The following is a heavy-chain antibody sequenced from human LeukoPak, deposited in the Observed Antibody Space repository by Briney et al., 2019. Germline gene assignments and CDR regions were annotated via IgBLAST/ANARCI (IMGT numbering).Heavy chain of an antibody. J-gene: IGHJ4*02. V-gene: IGHV1-8*01. D-gene: IGHD3-3*01. CDR3: ARMEWWPAREEDFDY. CDR1: GYTFTSYD. Sequence: VASVKVSCKASGYTFTSYDINWVRQATGQGLEWMGWMNPNSGNTGYAQKFQGRVTITGKTSISTAYMELSSLRSEDTAVYYCARMEWWPAREEDFDYWGQGTLVTVSS. CDR2: MNPNSGNT.